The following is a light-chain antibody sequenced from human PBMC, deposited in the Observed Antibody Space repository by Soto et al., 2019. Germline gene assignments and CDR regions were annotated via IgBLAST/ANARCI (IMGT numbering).Light chain of an antibody. CDR1: QSVSSSY. CDR3: QQYCSSPPLT. J-gene: IGKJ4*01. V-gene: IGKV3-20*01. CDR2: GAS. Sequence: EIVLTQSPGTLSLSPGERATLSCRASQSVSSSYLAWYQQKPGQAPRLLIYGASSRATGIPDRFSGSGSGTDFTRTISRLEPEDFAVYYCQQYCSSPPLTFGGGTKVEIK.